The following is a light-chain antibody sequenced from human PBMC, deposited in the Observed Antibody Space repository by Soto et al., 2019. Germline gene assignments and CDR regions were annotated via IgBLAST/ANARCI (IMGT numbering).Light chain of an antibody. Sequence: EIVLTQSPATLSLSPGERATLSCRASQSIYTYLAWYQQKPGLAPRLLIYDASSRATGIPPRFSGSGSGTDFTLTISSLQTEDFAVYYCQQRSNWPPGMYTFGQGTKLEIK. V-gene: IGKV3-11*01. CDR1: QSIYTY. CDR2: DAS. CDR3: QQRSNWPPGMYT. J-gene: IGKJ2*01.